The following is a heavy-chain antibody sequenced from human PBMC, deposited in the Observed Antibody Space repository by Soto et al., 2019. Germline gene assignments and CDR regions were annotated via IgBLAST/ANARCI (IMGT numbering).Heavy chain of an antibody. V-gene: IGHV4-4*02. D-gene: IGHD1-26*01. CDR1: GGSISSSNW. J-gene: IGHJ4*02. CDR3: ARVGLSGSYALYYFDY. Sequence: QVQLQESGPGLVKPSGTLSLTCAVSGGSISSSNWWSWVRQPPGTGLEWIGEIDHSGTTNYNPSLQSRVNLSVDKSKNQFSLKLRSVTAADTAVYYCARVGLSGSYALYYFDYWGQRTLVTVSS. CDR2: IDHSGTT.